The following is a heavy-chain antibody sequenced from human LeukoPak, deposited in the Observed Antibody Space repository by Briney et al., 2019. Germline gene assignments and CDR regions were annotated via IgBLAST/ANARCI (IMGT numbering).Heavy chain of an antibody. V-gene: IGHV1-69*13. Sequence: SVKVSCKASGGTFTSYAISWVRQAPGQGLEWMGGIIPIFGTANYAQKFQGRVTITADESKSTAYMELSSLRSEDTAVSYCARDRQVVPAAINYDWFDPWGQGTLVTVSS. CDR3: ARDRQVVPAAINYDWFDP. D-gene: IGHD2-2*02. J-gene: IGHJ5*02. CDR2: IIPIFGTA. CDR1: GGTFTSYA.